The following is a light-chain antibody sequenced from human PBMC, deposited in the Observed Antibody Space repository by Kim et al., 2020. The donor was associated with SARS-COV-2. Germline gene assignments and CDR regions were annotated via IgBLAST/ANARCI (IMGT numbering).Light chain of an antibody. J-gene: IGLJ3*02. Sequence: GPSITLSCTGTSSDVGGYNFVSWFQQHPGKAPTILIYDVSRRPSGISNRFSGSKSGNTASLTISGLQAEDEADYYCSSYTSSSTVVFGGGTQLTVL. CDR2: DVS. CDR1: SSDVGGYNF. V-gene: IGLV2-14*04. CDR3: SSYTSSSTVV.